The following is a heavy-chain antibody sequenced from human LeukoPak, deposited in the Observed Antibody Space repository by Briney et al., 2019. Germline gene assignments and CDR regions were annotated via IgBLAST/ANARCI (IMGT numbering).Heavy chain of an antibody. CDR1: GGSFSGYY. CDR2: INHSGST. CDR3: ARVVFRQQLRVAFPRGVRAWFDP. D-gene: IGHD6-13*01. Sequence: SETLSLTRAVCGGSFSGYYWSWIRQPPGKGLEWIGEINHSGSTNYNPSLKSRVTISVDTSKNQFSLKLSSVTAADTAVYYCARVVFRQQLRVAFPRGVRAWFDPWGQGTLVTVSS. V-gene: IGHV4-34*01. J-gene: IGHJ5*02.